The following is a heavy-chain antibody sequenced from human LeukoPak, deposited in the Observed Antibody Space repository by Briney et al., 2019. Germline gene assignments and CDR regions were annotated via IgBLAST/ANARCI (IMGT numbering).Heavy chain of an antibody. CDR1: GFTFSSYS. CDR2: VSTGSNYI. D-gene: IGHD3-10*01. J-gene: IGHJ4*02. V-gene: IGHV3-21*04. Sequence: GGSLRLSCTASGFTFSSYSLNWVRQAPGKGLEWVSSVSTGSNYIYYADSVKDRFTISRDNSKNTLYLQMNSLRAEDTAVYYCAKGYASGTYYFDFWGQGTLVTVSS. CDR3: AKGYASGTYYFDF.